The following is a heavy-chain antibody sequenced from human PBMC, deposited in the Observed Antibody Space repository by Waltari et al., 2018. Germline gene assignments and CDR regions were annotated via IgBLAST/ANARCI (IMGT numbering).Heavy chain of an antibody. Sequence: QVQLVQSGAEVKKPGASVKVSCKVSGYTLTELSMHWLRQAPGKGLEWMGGFDPEDGETIYEQNFQGRVTMTEDTATDTAYMELSSLRSEDTAVYYCATPEYYYDSSGYFAFDIWGQGTMVTVSS. CDR3: ATPEYYYDSSGYFAFDI. V-gene: IGHV1-24*01. CDR1: GYTLTELS. J-gene: IGHJ3*02. CDR2: FDPEDGET. D-gene: IGHD3-22*01.